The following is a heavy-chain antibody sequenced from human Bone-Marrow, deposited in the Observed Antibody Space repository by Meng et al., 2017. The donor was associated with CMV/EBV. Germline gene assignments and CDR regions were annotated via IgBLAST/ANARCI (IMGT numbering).Heavy chain of an antibody. CDR3: ARDQGPYYYDSSGYPPDAFDI. CDR1: GFTFRTYE. J-gene: IGHJ3*02. CDR2: ISSSSSYI. Sequence: GESLKISCAASGFTFRTYEMNWVRQAPGKGLEWVSSISSSSSYIYYADSVKGRFTISRDNAKNSLYLQMNSLRAEDTAVYYCARDQGPYYYDSSGYPPDAFDIWGQGTMVTVSS. D-gene: IGHD3-22*01. V-gene: IGHV3-21*01.